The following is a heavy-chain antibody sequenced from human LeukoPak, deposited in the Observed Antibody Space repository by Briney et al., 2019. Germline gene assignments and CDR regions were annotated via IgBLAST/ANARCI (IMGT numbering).Heavy chain of an antibody. CDR2: FDPEDGET. CDR1: GYTLTELS. D-gene: IGHD2-15*01. Sequence: ASVTVSCMVSGYTLTELSMHWVRQVPGKGLEWMGGFDPEDGETIYAQKFQGRVTMTEDTSIDTAYMELSSLRSEDTAVYYCGTYERIGDWGQGTLVTVSS. J-gene: IGHJ4*02. CDR3: GTYERIGD. V-gene: IGHV1-24*01.